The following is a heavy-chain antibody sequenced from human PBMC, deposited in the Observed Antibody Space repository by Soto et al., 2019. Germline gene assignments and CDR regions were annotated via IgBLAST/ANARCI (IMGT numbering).Heavy chain of an antibody. Sequence: EVQLLESGGNLVQPGGSLRLSCAASGFTFSTYGMTWVRQAPGKGLEWVSSISDSGDSTYYADSVKGRFTISRDNSKNTVFLQMNSLRAEDTAVYYCAKDHAWGRRVTTRFDYWGQGAVVTVSS. CDR3: AKDHAWGRRVTTRFDY. CDR2: ISDSGDST. V-gene: IGHV3-23*01. D-gene: IGHD4-17*01. CDR1: GFTFSTYG. J-gene: IGHJ4*02.